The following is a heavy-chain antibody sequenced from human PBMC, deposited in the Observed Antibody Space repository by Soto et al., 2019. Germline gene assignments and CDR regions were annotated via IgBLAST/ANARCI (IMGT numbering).Heavy chain of an antibody. CDR3: AKVPLRPYYFDY. Sequence: LQLQESGPGLVKPAETLSLTCTVSGGSISSSDYWWGWIRQPPGKGLEWVSTISGSGGNPNYEDSVRGRFTISRDNSTNTLYLQMNSLRAEDTAVYYCAKVPLRPYYFDYWGQGTLVTVSS. D-gene: IGHD4-17*01. V-gene: IGHV3-23*01. CDR1: GGSISSSDYW. CDR2: ISGSGGNP. J-gene: IGHJ4*02.